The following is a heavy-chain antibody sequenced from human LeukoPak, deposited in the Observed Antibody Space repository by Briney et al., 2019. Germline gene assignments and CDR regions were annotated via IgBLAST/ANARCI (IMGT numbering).Heavy chain of an antibody. Sequence: GGSLRLSCAASGFTVSSNYMSWVRQAPGKGLEWVSVIYSGGSTYYADSVKGRFTISRDNSKNTLYLQMNDLRAEDTAVYYCAREDIAAAGTFDYWGQGTLVTVSS. CDR1: GFTVSSNY. V-gene: IGHV3-66*01. CDR2: IYSGGST. CDR3: AREDIAAAGTFDY. J-gene: IGHJ4*02. D-gene: IGHD6-13*01.